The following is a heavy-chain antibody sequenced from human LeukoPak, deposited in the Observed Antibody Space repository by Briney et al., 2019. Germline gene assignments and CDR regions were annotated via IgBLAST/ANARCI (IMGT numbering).Heavy chain of an antibody. CDR2: IIPIFGTA. J-gene: IGHJ4*02. Sequence: GSSVKDSCKASGGTFSSYAISWVRQAPGQGLEWMGGIIPIFGTANYAQKFQGRVTITTDESTSTAYMELSSLRSEDTAVYYCARGGSYSSGKVSTGFDYWGQGTLVTVSS. CDR1: GGTFSSYA. D-gene: IGHD6-19*01. CDR3: ARGGSYSSGKVSTGFDY. V-gene: IGHV1-69*05.